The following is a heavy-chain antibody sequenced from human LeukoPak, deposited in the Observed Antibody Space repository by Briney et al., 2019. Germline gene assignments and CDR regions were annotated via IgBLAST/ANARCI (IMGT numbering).Heavy chain of an antibody. Sequence: SETLSLTCTVSGGSINSDYWSWVRQPPGKGLEWFGYIYYSGSSTNYNPSLKSRVTISVDRSKNQFSLKLSSVTAADTAVYYCARQGHKLTLVDYYGMDVWGQGTTVTVSS. CDR2: IYYSGSST. CDR3: ARQGHKLTLVDYYGMDV. CDR1: GGSINSDY. V-gene: IGHV4-59*08. J-gene: IGHJ6*02. D-gene: IGHD1-26*01.